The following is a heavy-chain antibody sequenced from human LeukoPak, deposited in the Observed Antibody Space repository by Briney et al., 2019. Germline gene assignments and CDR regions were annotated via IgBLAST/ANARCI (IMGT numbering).Heavy chain of an antibody. V-gene: IGHV3-23*01. CDR1: GFTFSSYA. CDR2: ISGSGGST. Sequence: GGSLRLSCAASGFTFSSYAMNWVRQAPGKGLEWVSAISGSGGSTYYADSVKGRFTISRDNSKNTLYLQMNSLRAEDTAVYYCAKDQWVIAVAGTDFDYWGQGTLVTVSS. D-gene: IGHD6-19*01. CDR3: AKDQWVIAVAGTDFDY. J-gene: IGHJ4*02.